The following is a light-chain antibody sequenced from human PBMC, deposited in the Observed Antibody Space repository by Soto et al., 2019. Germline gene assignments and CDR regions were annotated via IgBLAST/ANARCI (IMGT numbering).Light chain of an antibody. CDR3: QQVNRYPYT. CDR2: VAS. V-gene: IGKV1-9*01. J-gene: IGKJ2*01. CDR1: QGIGSY. Sequence: DIQLTQSPSLLSASVGDSVTITCRASQGIGSYLVWYQQKPGKAPDLLIYVASTLQSGVPSRFSGSGFGTEFTLTVSSLQPEDFATYYCQQVNRYPYTFGQGTKVDIK.